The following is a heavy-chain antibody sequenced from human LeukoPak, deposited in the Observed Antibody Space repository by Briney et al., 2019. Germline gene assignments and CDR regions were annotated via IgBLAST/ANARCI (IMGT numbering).Heavy chain of an antibody. D-gene: IGHD3-10*01. CDR2: IYYSGST. CDR3: ARDTPDSGRDY. CDR1: GGSISSGDYY. J-gene: IGHJ4*02. V-gene: IGHV4-30-4*01. Sequence: SETLSLTCTVSGGSISSGDYYWSWIRQPPGKGLERIGYIYYSGSTYYNPSLKSRVTISVDTSKNQFSLKLSSVTAADTPVYYCARDTPDSGRDYWGQGTLVTDSS.